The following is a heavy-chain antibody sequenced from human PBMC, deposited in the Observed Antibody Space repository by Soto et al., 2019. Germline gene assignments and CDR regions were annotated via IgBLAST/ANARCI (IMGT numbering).Heavy chain of an antibody. D-gene: IGHD3-9*01. CDR3: QKTAYDILTGYRRRTPGFHFDS. CDR2: ISDTGGST. V-gene: IGHV3-23*01. J-gene: IGHJ4*02. Sequence: SCIRKKTGEGLEWVSSISDTGGSTNYADFVKGRFTISRDNSKNTLYLRMNSLRAEDTVFFFKQKTAYDILTGYRRRTPGFHFDSWGQGTRVTVSS.